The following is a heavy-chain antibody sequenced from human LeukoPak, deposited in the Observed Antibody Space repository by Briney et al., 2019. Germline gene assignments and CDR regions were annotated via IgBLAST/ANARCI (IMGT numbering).Heavy chain of an antibody. CDR2: ISYDGSNK. CDR3: ASPDSL. V-gene: IGHV3-30-3*01. J-gene: IGHJ4*02. CDR1: GFTFSSNA. Sequence: PGRSLRLSCAASGFTFSSNAMHWVRQAPGKGLEWVAVISYDGSNKYYADSVKGRFTISRDNSKNTLYLQMNSLRAEDTAVYYCASPDSLWGQGTLVTVSS. D-gene: IGHD3-22*01.